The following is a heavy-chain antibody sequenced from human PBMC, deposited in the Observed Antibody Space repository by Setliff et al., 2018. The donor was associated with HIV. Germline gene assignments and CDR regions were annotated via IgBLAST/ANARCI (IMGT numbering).Heavy chain of an antibody. CDR1: GFSFSSYS. CDR2: ISGRGGST. V-gene: IGHV3-23*01. Sequence: PGGSLRLSCGASGFSFSSYSMNWVRQAPGKGLEWVSAISGRGGSTYYADSVKGRFTISRDNSKNTLYLQMNSLRAEDTAVYYCARYALAVPGYHNAFDIWGQGTMVTVSS. CDR3: ARYALAVPGYHNAFDI. J-gene: IGHJ3*02. D-gene: IGHD6-19*01.